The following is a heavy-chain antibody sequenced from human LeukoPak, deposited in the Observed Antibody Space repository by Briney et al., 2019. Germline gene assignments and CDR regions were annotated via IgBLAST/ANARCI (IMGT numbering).Heavy chain of an antibody. Sequence: ASVKVSCKAPGYTFTSYYIHWVRQAPGQGLEWMGIINPSGGSTSYAQKFQGRVTMTRNTSISTAYMELSSLRSEDTAVYYCARGLHCSSTSCYVSLWFYGSENWFDPWGQGTLVTVSS. J-gene: IGHJ5*02. CDR3: ARGLHCSSTSCYVSLWFYGSENWFDP. D-gene: IGHD2-2*01. CDR2: INPSGGST. V-gene: IGHV1-46*01. CDR1: GYTFTSYY.